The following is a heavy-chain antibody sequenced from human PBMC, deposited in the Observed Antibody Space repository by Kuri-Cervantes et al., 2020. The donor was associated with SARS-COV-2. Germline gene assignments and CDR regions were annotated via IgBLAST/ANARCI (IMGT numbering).Heavy chain of an antibody. CDR2: ISSSSSTI. CDR1: AFTFSCYS. J-gene: IGHJ4*02. CDR3: ARDLVRGWNEGIFDY. Sequence: GGSLRLSCAPSAFTFSCYSMNTVRQAPGKGLEWVSYISSSSSTIYYADSVKGRFTISRDNAKNSVYLHMNSLRAEDTAVYYCARDLVRGWNEGIFDYWGQGTLVTVSS. D-gene: IGHD1-1*01. V-gene: IGHV3-48*01.